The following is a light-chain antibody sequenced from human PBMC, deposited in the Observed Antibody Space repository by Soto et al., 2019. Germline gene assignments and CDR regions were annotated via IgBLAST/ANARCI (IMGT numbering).Light chain of an antibody. J-gene: IGLJ2*01. CDR2: LNSDGSH. Sequence: QPVLTQSPSASASLGASVKLTCTLSSGHSSYAIAWHQQQPEKGPRYLMKLNSDGSHSKGDGIPDRFSGSSSGAERYLTISSLQSEDAADYSCQTWGSGTVVFGGGTKLTVL. CDR1: SGHSSYA. V-gene: IGLV4-69*01. CDR3: QTWGSGTVV.